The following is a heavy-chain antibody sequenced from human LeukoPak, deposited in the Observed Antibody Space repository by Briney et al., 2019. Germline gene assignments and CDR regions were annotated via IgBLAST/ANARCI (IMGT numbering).Heavy chain of an antibody. CDR3: ARDGGQWLATYYFDY. V-gene: IGHV1-69*13. CDR1: GGTFSSYA. CDR2: IIPIFGTA. D-gene: IGHD6-19*01. J-gene: IGHJ4*02. Sequence: SVKVSCKASGGTFSSYAISWVRQAPGQGLEWMGGIIPIFGTANYAQKFQGRVTITADGSTSTAYMELSSLRSEDTAVYYCARDGGQWLATYYFDYWGQGTLVTVSS.